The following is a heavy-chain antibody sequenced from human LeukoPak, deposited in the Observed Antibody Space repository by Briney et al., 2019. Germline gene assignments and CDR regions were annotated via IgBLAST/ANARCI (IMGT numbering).Heavy chain of an antibody. V-gene: IGHV4-59*01. CDR1: GDSIGTYY. D-gene: IGHD6-19*01. J-gene: IGHJ4*02. CDR3: ARQGYKSGWYPTFDF. CDR2: VYYAGIT. Sequence: SETLSLTCTVSGDSIGTYYWSWIRRPPGKGLEWIGHVYYAGITDYNPSLQRRVTISVDPSRNQLSLKLNSVTAADTAVYYCARQGYKSGWYPTFDFWGPGTQVIVSS.